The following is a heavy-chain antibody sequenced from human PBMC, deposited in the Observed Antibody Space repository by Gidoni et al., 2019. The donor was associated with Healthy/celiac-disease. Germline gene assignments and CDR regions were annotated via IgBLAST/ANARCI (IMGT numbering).Heavy chain of an antibody. D-gene: IGHD2-8*01. CDR2: ISGSGGST. J-gene: IGHJ4*02. CDR1: GFTFSSYA. Sequence: EVQLLESGGGLVQPGGSLRLSCAASGFTFSSYAMSWVRQAPGKGLEWVSAISGSGGSTYYADSVKGRFTISRDNSKNTLYLQMNSLRAEDTAVYYCAKEAVMGLARPSEVDYWGQGTLVTVSS. CDR3: AKEAVMGLARPSEVDY. V-gene: IGHV3-23*01.